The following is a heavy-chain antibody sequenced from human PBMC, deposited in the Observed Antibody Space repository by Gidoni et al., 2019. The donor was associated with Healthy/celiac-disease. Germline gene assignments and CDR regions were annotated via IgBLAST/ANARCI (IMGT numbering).Heavy chain of an antibody. V-gene: IGHV1-2*06. CDR1: GYTFTGYY. Sequence: QVQLVQSGAEVKKPGASVKVSCKASGYTFTGYYMHWVRQAPGQGLEWMGRINPNSGGTSYAQKFQGRVTMTRDTSISTAYMELSRLRSDDTAVYYCARGWDSSDYYYYGMDVWGQGTTVTVSS. J-gene: IGHJ6*02. D-gene: IGHD6-25*01. CDR3: ARGWDSSDYYYYGMDV. CDR2: INPNSGGT.